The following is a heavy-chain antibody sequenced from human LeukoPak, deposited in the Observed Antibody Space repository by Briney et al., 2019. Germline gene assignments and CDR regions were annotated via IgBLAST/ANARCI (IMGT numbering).Heavy chain of an antibody. CDR1: GFTFTSSA. Sequence: SVKLSCKASGFTFTSSAVQWVRQARGQRLEWIGWIVVGSGNTNYAQKFQERVTITRDMSTSTAYMELSSLRSEDTAVYYCAAGVGGSYLTGSFDYWGQGTLVTVSS. CDR3: AAGVGGSYLTGSFDY. V-gene: IGHV1-58*01. D-gene: IGHD1-26*01. CDR2: IVVGSGNT. J-gene: IGHJ4*02.